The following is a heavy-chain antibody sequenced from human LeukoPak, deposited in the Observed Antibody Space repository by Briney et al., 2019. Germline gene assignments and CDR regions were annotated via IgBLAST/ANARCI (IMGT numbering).Heavy chain of an antibody. V-gene: IGHV3-48*02. CDR1: GFTFSSYS. CDR3: AREDIVVVPAANLYYYYGMDV. J-gene: IGHJ6*02. Sequence: GGSLRLSCAASGFTFSSYSMNWVRQAPGKGLEWVSYISSSSSTIYYADSVKGRFTISRDNAKNSLYLQMNSLRDEDTAVYYCAREDIVVVPAANLYYYYGMDVWGQGTTVTVSS. CDR2: ISSSSSTI. D-gene: IGHD2-2*01.